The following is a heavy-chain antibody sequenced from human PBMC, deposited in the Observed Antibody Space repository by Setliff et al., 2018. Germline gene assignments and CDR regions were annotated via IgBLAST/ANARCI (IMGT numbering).Heavy chain of an antibody. V-gene: IGHV1-69*10. CDR2: IIPVLGMA. CDR1: GDPFNAYG. Sequence: SVKVSCKASGDPFNAYGVSWVRQAPGQGLEWMGAIIPVLGMADYAQKFQGRLAITADQSTTTVYMELSSLRFDDTALYYCARGPSPTVTPSRLIYFYHMDVWGTGTTVTVSS. CDR3: ARGPSPTVTPSRLIYFYHMDV. J-gene: IGHJ6*03. D-gene: IGHD4-17*01.